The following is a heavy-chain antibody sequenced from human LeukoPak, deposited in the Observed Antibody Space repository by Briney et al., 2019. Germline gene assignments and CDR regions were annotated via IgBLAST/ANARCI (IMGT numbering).Heavy chain of an antibody. CDR3: ARNKPAYYDFWSGYYIGWFDP. V-gene: IGHV4-59*01. CDR2: IYYSGST. D-gene: IGHD3-3*01. CDR1: GGSIRSYY. Sequence: SETLSLTCTVSGGSIRSYYWSWIRQPPGKGLEWIGYIYYSGSTNYNPSLKSRVTISVDTSKNQFSLKLSSVTAADTAVYYCARNKPAYYDFWSGYYIGWFDPWGQGTLVTVSS. J-gene: IGHJ5*02.